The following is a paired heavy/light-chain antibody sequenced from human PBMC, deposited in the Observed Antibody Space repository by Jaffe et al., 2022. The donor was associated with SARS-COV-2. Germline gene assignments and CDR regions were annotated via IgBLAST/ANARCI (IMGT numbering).Light chain of an antibody. Sequence: QSALTQPASVSGSPGQSITISCTGTSSDVGAYNYVSWYQQHPGKAPKLMIYDVRNRPSGVSNRFSGSKSGNTASLTISGLQTEDEADYHCSSYSSSSTLYVFGTGTKVTVL. CDR2: DVR. CDR3: SSYSSSSTLYV. V-gene: IGLV2-14*03. J-gene: IGLJ1*01. CDR1: SSDVGAYNY.
Heavy chain of an antibody. D-gene: IGHD2-15*01. J-gene: IGHJ5*01. CDR2: IDTNTGNP. Sequence: QVQLVQSGSELEKPGASVKVSCKASGYTFSNYAMNWVRQAPGQGLEWMGWIDTNTGNPAYAPGFTGRFVFSWDTSVSTAYLQISSLKAEDTAFYYCARSYCSSGACPWSWFDSWGQGTLVTVSS. CDR1: GYTFSNYA. V-gene: IGHV7-4-1*02. CDR3: ARSYCSSGACPWSWFDS.